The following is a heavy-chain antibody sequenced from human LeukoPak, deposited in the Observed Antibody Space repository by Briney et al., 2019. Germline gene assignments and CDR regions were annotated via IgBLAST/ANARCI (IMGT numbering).Heavy chain of an antibody. V-gene: IGHV1-69*13. CDR3: ARVPTVTTDYYYYMDV. J-gene: IGHJ6*03. D-gene: IGHD4-11*01. CDR2: IFPIFGTA. Sequence: SVKVSCKASGGTFSSYAISWVRQAPGQGLEWMGGIFPIFGTANYAQKFQGRVTITADESTSTAYMELSSLRSEDTAVYYCARVPTVTTDYYYYMDVWGKGTRSPSP. CDR1: GGTFSSYA.